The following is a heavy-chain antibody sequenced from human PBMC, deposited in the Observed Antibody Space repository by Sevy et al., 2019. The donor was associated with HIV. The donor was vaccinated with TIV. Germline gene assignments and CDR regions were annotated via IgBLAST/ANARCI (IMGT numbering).Heavy chain of an antibody. CDR3: ARAAGGYYYDSSGYYYSNWFDP. J-gene: IGHJ5*02. CDR2: IKQDGSEK. Sequence: GGSLRLSCAASGFTFSSYWMSWVRQAPGKGLEWVANIKQDGSEKYYVVSVKGRFTISRDNAKNSLYLQMNSLRAEDTAVYYCARAAGGYYYDSSGYYYSNWFDPWGQGTLVTVSS. CDR1: GFTFSSYW. D-gene: IGHD3-22*01. V-gene: IGHV3-7*01.